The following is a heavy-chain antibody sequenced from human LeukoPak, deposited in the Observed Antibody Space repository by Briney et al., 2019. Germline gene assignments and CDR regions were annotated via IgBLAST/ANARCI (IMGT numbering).Heavy chain of an antibody. CDR3: ARDCCSNTGCCDS. J-gene: IGHJ4*02. Sequence: PGGSLRLSCAASGLTFSTYAMSWVRQAPGMGLEWVSTVTVDGGTTYYADSVKGRFTTSRDNSKNTLYLQMNSLRTEDTAVYYCARDCCSNTGCCDSWGQGTRVTVSS. CDR2: VTVDGGTT. CDR1: GLTFSTYA. V-gene: IGHV3-23*01. D-gene: IGHD2-2*01.